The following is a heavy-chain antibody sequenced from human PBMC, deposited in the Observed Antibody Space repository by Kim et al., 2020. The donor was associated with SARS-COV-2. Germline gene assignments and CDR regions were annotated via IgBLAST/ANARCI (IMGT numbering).Heavy chain of an antibody. D-gene: IGHD5-12*01. V-gene: IGHV3-23*01. Sequence: GGSLRLSCAASGFTFSSYAMSWVRQAPGKGLEWVSAISGSGGSTYYADSVKGRFTISRDNSKNTLYLQMNSLRAEDTAVYYCAKESVDIVATITGYYYGMDVWGQGTTVTVSS. CDR1: GFTFSSYA. J-gene: IGHJ6*02. CDR3: AKESVDIVATITGYYYGMDV. CDR2: ISGSGGST.